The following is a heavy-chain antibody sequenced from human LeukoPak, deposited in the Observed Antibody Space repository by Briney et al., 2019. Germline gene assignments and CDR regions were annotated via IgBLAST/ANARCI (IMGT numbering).Heavy chain of an antibody. CDR2: ISGSGTNT. Sequence: GGSLRLSCAASGFTFRNYAMSWVRQAPGKGLEWVSGISGSGTNTYYADSVKGRFTISRDNSKNTLYVQMNSLRAEDTAVYYCARRAGAYSHPYDYWGQGTLVTVSS. D-gene: IGHD4/OR15-4a*01. J-gene: IGHJ4*02. CDR1: GFTFRNYA. V-gene: IGHV3-23*01. CDR3: ARRAGAYSHPYDY.